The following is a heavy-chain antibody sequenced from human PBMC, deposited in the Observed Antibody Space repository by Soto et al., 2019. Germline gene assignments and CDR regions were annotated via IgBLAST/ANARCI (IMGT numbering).Heavy chain of an antibody. CDR3: ARSQGSSTSLEIYYYYYYGMDV. Sequence: VEVSCKASGGTFGSYAISWVRQAPGQGLEWMGGIIPIPGTANYAQKFQGRVTIAADESTSTAYMELSSLRSEDTAVYYCARSQGSSTSLEIYYYYYYGMDVWGQGTTVTVSS. CDR2: IIPIPGTA. V-gene: IGHV1-69*13. CDR1: GGTFGSYA. D-gene: IGHD2-2*01. J-gene: IGHJ6*02.